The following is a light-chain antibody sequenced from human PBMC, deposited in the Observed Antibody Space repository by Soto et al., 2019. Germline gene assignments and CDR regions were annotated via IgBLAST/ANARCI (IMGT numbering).Light chain of an antibody. J-gene: IGKJ3*01. CDR3: QHYNHFPPT. CDR1: QDITNS. CDR2: DAS. Sequence: DIQMTQSPSSLSASVGDRVTITCQASQDITNSLDWYQQKSGKAPKLLIHDASNLETGVPSRFSGSGSGTVFTFTISSLQPEDIAIYYCQHYNHFPPTFGPGTKVDFK. V-gene: IGKV1-33*01.